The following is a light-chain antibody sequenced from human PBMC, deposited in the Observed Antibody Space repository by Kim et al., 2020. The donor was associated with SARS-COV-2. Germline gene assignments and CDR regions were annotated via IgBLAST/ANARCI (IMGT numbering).Light chain of an antibody. V-gene: IGLV2-14*03. CDR1: SSDVGGYNY. J-gene: IGLJ1*01. CDR3: TSYRTRSTYV. Sequence: QSALTQPASVPGSPGQSITISCTGTSSDVGGYNYVSWYQHHPGKAPKLIIYDVSERPSGVSNRFSGSKSGNTASLTISGLQAEDESDYYCTSYRTRSTYVFGTGTKVTVL. CDR2: DVS.